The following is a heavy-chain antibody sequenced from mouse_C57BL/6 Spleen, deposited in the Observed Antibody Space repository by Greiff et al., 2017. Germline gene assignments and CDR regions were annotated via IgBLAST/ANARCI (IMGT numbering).Heavy chain of an antibody. D-gene: IGHD2-3*01. Sequence: QVQLQQSGAELVRPGASVTLSCKASGYTFTDYEMHWVKQTPVHGLEWIGAIDPETGGTAYNQKFKGKAILTADKSSSTAYMELRSLTSEDSAVYYCTKMVTTLYYYAMDYWGQGTSGTVSS. CDR2: IDPETGGT. J-gene: IGHJ4*01. CDR1: GYTFTDYE. V-gene: IGHV1-15*01. CDR3: TKMVTTLYYYAMDY.